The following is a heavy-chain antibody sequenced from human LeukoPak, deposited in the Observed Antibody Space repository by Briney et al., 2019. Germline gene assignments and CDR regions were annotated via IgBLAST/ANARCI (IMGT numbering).Heavy chain of an antibody. Sequence: PSETLSLTCAVYGGSFSGYYWSWIRQPPGKGLEWIGEINHSGSTNYNPSLKSRVTISVDTSKNQFSLKLSSVTAADTAVYYCARGLQWLVKYYFDYWGQGTLVTVSS. CDR1: GGSFSGYY. J-gene: IGHJ4*02. CDR3: ARGLQWLVKYYFDY. D-gene: IGHD6-19*01. CDR2: INHSGST. V-gene: IGHV4-34*01.